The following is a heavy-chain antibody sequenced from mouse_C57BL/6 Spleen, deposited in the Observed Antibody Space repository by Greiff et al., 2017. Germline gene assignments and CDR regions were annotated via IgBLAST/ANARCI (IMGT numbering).Heavy chain of an antibody. J-gene: IGHJ1*03. D-gene: IGHD1-1*01. V-gene: IGHV5-9-1*02. CDR3: TREGYCYGSSYGYFDV. Sequence: EVQRVESGEGLVKPGGSLKLSCAASGFTFSSYAMSWVRQTPEKRLEWVAYISSGGDYIYYADTVKGRFTISRDNARNTLYLQMSSLKSEDTAMYYCTREGYCYGSSYGYFDVWGTGTTVTVSS. CDR1: GFTFSSYA. CDR2: ISSGGDYI.